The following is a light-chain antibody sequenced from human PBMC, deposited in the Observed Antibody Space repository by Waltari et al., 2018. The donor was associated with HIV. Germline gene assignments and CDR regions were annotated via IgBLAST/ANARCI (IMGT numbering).Light chain of an antibody. CDR1: SGSIARHY. CDR2: EDN. J-gene: IGLJ2*01. V-gene: IGLV6-57*04. Sequence: NFMLTQPHPVSESPGKTVTISCTRSSGSIARHYAPRYQQRPGSAPTTVIYEDNQRPSGVPDRFSGSIDSSSNSASLTISGLKTEDEADYYCQSYDSSNHVVFGGGTKLTVL. CDR3: QSYDSSNHVV.